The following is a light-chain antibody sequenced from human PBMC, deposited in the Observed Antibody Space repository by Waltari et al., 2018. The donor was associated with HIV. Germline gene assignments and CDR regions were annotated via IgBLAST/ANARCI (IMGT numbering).Light chain of an antibody. CDR2: EDN. Sequence: NFMLTQPHSVSESPGKTVTISCTRSSGSIASNYVQWYQQRPGSAPTTVIYEDNQRPSGVPDRFSGSIDSSSNSASLTISGLQAEDEADYYCASHAGSKDVFGGGTRLTVL. CDR1: SGSIASNY. V-gene: IGLV6-57*04. J-gene: IGLJ2*01. CDR3: ASHAGSKDV.